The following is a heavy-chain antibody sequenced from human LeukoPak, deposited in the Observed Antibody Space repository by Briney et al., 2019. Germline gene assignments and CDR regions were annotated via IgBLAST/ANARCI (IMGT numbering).Heavy chain of an antibody. Sequence: SLRLSCAASGFIFGDYAMHWVRQAPGKGLGWVSGINWNSGTIGYADSVKGRFTISRDNAKNSLYLQMNSLRADDMAFYYCARDRFRYCSGAYCSHFEFWGQGTLVSVSS. D-gene: IGHD2-15*01. CDR2: INWNSGTI. CDR3: ARDRFRYCSGAYCSHFEF. CDR1: GFIFGDYA. V-gene: IGHV3-9*03. J-gene: IGHJ4*02.